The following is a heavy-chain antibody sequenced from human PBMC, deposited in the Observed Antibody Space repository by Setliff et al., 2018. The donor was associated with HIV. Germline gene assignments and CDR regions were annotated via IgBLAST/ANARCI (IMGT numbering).Heavy chain of an antibody. CDR1: GFSFSSYG. Sequence: GGSLRLSCAASGFSFSSYGVHWVRQAPGKGLEWVALISYDGTNQRYADSVKGRFTIYRDNSKNTLFLQMNSLRAEDTAVYYCVRDRVESLWFGDLNYMDVWGKGTTVTVSS. D-gene: IGHD3-10*01. CDR2: ISYDGTNQ. J-gene: IGHJ6*03. V-gene: IGHV3-30*03. CDR3: VRDRVESLWFGDLNYMDV.